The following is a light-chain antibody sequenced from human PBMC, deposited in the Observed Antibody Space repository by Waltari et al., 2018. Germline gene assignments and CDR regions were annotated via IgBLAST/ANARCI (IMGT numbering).Light chain of an antibody. Sequence: EIVLTQSPGSLSSSPGERVTLSCRASQSVSRALAWYHQKPGQAPRLLIFGASIRATGIPERFSGSGYETDFSLTISRLEPEDFAVYYCQHYVRLPATFGRGTKVEIK. CDR2: GAS. CDR1: QSVSRA. J-gene: IGKJ1*01. V-gene: IGKV3-20*01. CDR3: QHYVRLPAT.